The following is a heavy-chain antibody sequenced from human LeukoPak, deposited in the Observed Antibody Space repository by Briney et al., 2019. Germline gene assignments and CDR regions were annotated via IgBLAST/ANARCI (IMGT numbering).Heavy chain of an antibody. V-gene: IGHV3-66*02. CDR2: IYSAGST. CDR3: AGEARDAFDI. CDR1: GFTVSSNY. Sequence: GGSLRLSCAASGFTVSSNYMSWVRQAPGKGLEWVSVIYSAGSTYYSDSVKGRFTISRDSSKNTLFLQMNTLRAEDTAVYHCAGEARDAFDIWGQGTMVTVSS. D-gene: IGHD6-6*01. J-gene: IGHJ3*02.